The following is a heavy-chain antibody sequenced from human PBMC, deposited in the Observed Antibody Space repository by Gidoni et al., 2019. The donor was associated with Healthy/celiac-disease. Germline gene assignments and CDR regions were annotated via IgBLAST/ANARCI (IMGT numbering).Heavy chain of an antibody. V-gene: IGHV3-15*01. CDR1: GFTFINAG. J-gene: IGHJ2*01. CDR2: IKSKTDGGTT. D-gene: IGHD4-17*01. Sequence: EVQLVESGGGLVKPGGSLSLSCAASGFTFINAGLSWVRQAPGKGLEWVGRIKSKTDGGTTDYAAPVKGRFTISRDDSKNTLYLQMNSLKTEDTAVYYCTTEYGDYEYFDLWGRGTLVTVSS. CDR3: TTEYGDYEYFDL.